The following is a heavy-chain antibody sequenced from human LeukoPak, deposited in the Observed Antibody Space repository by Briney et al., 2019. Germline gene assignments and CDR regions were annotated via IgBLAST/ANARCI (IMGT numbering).Heavy chain of an antibody. CDR1: GFTFSTYW. V-gene: IGHV3-7*01. CDR3: ARTAFGVYFDY. Sequence: GGSLRPSCAASGFTFSTYWMSWVRQAPGKGLQWVANIKQDGSEKYYVDSVKGRFTISRDNAKNSLYLQMNSLRAEDTAVYYCARTAFGVYFDYWGQGTLVTVSS. CDR2: IKQDGSEK. J-gene: IGHJ4*02. D-gene: IGHD2-21*02.